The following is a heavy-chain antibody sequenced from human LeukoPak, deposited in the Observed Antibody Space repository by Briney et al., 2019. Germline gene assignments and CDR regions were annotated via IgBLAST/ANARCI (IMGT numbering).Heavy chain of an antibody. V-gene: IGHV3-21*01. CDR2: ISNTGNHI. CDR1: GFTFSRYS. J-gene: IGHJ4*02. D-gene: IGHD6-6*01. Sequence: AGGSLRLSCAASGFTFSRYSMNWVRQAPGKGLEWVSSISNTGNHIYYADSVKGRFTSSRVNAKNSLYLQMNSLRVEDTGVYYCARAEYSRSPFDYWGQGTLVTVSS. CDR3: ARAEYSRSPFDY.